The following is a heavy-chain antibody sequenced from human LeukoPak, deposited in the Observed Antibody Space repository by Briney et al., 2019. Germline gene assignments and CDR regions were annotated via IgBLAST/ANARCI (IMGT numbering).Heavy chain of an antibody. V-gene: IGHV3-33*08. CDR2: IWYDGSNK. CDR3: PREEWFGELFALDY. CDR1: GFTFSSYA. Sequence: GGSLRLSCAGSGFTFSSYAMSWVRQAPGKGLEWVAVIWYDGSNKYYADSVKGRFTISRDNSKNTLYLQMNSLRAEDTAVYYCPREEWFGELFALDYWGQGTLVTVSS. D-gene: IGHD3-10*01. J-gene: IGHJ4*02.